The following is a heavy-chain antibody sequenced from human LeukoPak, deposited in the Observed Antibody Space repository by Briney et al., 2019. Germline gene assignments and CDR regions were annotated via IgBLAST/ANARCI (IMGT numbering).Heavy chain of an antibody. Sequence: SETLSLTCAVYGGSFSGYYWSWIRQPPGKGLEWIGEINHSGSTNYNPSLKSRVTISVDTSKNQFSLKLSSVTAADTAVYHCARERGRPIFGVVKHWFDPWGQGNLVTVSS. CDR1: GGSFSGYY. CDR2: INHSGST. J-gene: IGHJ5*02. V-gene: IGHV4-34*01. CDR3: ARERGRPIFGVVKHWFDP. D-gene: IGHD3-3*01.